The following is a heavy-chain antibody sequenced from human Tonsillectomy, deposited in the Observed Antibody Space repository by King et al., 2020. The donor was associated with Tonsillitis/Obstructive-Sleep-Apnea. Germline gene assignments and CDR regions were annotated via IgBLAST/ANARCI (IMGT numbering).Heavy chain of an antibody. V-gene: IGHV4-39*01. CDR2: IYYSWRT. Sequence: QLQESGPGLVKPSETLSLTCTVSGGSISSSSYFWGWIRQPPGKGLEWIGSIYYSWRTYYNPSLKSRVTISVDTSKNQFSLKLSSVTAADTAVYYCARQETFPQLLLWSTDYWGQGTLVTVSS. CDR3: ARQETFPQLLLWSTDY. CDR1: GGSISSSSYF. D-gene: IGHD3-10*01. J-gene: IGHJ4*02.